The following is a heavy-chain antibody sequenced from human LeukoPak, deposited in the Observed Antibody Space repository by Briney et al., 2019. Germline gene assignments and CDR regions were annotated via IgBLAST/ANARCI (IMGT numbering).Heavy chain of an antibody. J-gene: IGHJ4*02. Sequence: SETLSLTCSVSGGTISSSYWSWMRQPPGKGLEWLGYIHYSGNTKYNPSLQRRVTISVDTSKNKFSLNLRSVTAADTAVYYCARGYFDSSGYSNPFDYWGQGTLVTVSS. V-gene: IGHV4-59*01. D-gene: IGHD3-22*01. CDR3: ARGYFDSSGYSNPFDY. CDR1: GGTISSSY. CDR2: IHYSGNT.